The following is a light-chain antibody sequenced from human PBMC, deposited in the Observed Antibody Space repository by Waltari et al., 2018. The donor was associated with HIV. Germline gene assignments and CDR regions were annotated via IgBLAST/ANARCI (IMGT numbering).Light chain of an antibody. CDR1: SSDVGSYNS. V-gene: IGLV2-14*01. J-gene: IGLJ1*01. CDR3: SSYTSSSTLGV. Sequence: QSALTQPASVSGSPGQSITISCTGTSSDVGSYNSVSWYQQHPAKAPKLMIYEVSNRPSGVSARFSASKSGNTASLTISGLQAEDEADYYCSSYTSSSTLGVFGTGTKVTVL. CDR2: EVS.